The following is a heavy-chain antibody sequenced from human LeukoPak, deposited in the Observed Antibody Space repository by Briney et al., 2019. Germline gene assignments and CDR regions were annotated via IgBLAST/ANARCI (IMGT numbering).Heavy chain of an antibody. CDR3: ARDGVRRATTFAFDY. Sequence: GGSLRLSCAASGFTFSSYAVSWVRQAPGKGLEWVSAISGSGGSTYYADSVKGRFTISRDNSKNTLYLQMNSLRAEDTAVYYCARDGVRRATTFAFDYWGQGTLVTVSS. CDR2: ISGSGGST. CDR1: GFTFSSYA. D-gene: IGHD1-26*01. J-gene: IGHJ4*02. V-gene: IGHV3-23*01.